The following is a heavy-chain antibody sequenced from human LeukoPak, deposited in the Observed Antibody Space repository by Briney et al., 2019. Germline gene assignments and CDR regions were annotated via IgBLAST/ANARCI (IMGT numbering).Heavy chain of an antibody. V-gene: IGHV3-23*01. Sequence: GGSLRLSCAASGVTFSNAWMSCVRQAPGKGLEWVSTISGSAGSTYYADSVKGRFTISGDNSKNTLYLQMNSLRAEDTAVYYCAKDPISVYTTMATIGEGWFDPWGQGTLVTVSS. J-gene: IGHJ5*02. CDR3: AKDPISVYTTMATIGEGWFDP. D-gene: IGHD5-18*01. CDR2: ISGSAGST. CDR1: GVTFSNAW.